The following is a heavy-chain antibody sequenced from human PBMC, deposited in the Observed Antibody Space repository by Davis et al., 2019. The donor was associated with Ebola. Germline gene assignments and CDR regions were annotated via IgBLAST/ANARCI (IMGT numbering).Heavy chain of an antibody. D-gene: IGHD4-17*01. CDR1: GGSMSSNVW. Sequence: SETLSLTCAVSGGSMSSNVWWSWVRQPPGKGLEWIGEINYSGSTNYNPSLKSRVTISMDKSKDHFSLKLTSVTPADTAVYYCARDHPYGDYSYYYYYGMDIWGKGTTVTVSS. CDR3: ARDHPYGDYSYYYYYGMDI. J-gene: IGHJ6*04. V-gene: IGHV4-4*02. CDR2: INYSGST.